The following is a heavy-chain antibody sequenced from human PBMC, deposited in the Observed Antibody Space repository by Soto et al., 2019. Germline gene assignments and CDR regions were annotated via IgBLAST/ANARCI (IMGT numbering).Heavy chain of an antibody. J-gene: IGHJ4*02. CDR1: EYTFTTYH. D-gene: IGHD4-4*01. Sequence: QVQLVQSGAEVRNPGASVKVSCKASEYTFTTYHAHWVRQAPGQGLEWMGVINPSGTWTLYTQKFQGRVIMTRDTSTNTVYMEMDSLTSEDTAVYYCTGEIGVTTYRVSWGQGTLVFVSS. V-gene: IGHV1-46*03. CDR2: INPSGTWT. CDR3: TGEIGVTTYRVS.